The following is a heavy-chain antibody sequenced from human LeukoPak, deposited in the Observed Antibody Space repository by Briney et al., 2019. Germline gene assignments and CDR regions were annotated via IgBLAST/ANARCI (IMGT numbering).Heavy chain of an antibody. Sequence: GGSRRLSWAASGFTFSSYAMSWVRQAPGKGLEWVGNIKQDGSETYYGDSVKGRFTISRDNAKNSLYLQMNNLRAEDTSVYYCARHLTFFDYWGQGALVSVSS. CDR1: GFTFSSYA. CDR3: ARHLTFFDY. CDR2: IKQDGSET. V-gene: IGHV3-7*01. D-gene: IGHD4/OR15-4a*01. J-gene: IGHJ4*02.